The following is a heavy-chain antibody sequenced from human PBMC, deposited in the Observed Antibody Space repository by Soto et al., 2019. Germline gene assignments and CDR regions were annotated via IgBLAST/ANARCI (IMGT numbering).Heavy chain of an antibody. CDR3: TTSSEDIVVVVSDY. CDR1: GFTFSNAW. CDR2: IKSKTDGGTT. D-gene: IGHD2-15*01. Sequence: PGGSLRLSCAASGFTFSNAWMNWVRQAPGKGLEWVGRIKSKTDGGTTDYAAPVKGRFTISRDDSKNTLYLQMNSLKTEDTAVYYCTTSSEDIVVVVSDYWGQGTLVTVSS. V-gene: IGHV3-15*07. J-gene: IGHJ4*02.